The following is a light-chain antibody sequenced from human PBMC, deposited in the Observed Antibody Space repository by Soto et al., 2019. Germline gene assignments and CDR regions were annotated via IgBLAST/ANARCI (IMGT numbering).Light chain of an antibody. V-gene: IGKV3-20*01. CDR1: QSVSSSY. Sequence: EIVLTQSPGTLSLSPGERATLSCRASQSVSSSYLAWYQQKPGQAPRLLIYGASSRATGIPDRFSGSGSGTDLTLTISRLEPEDFAVYYCQQYDNSPKITFGQGTRLEIK. CDR2: GAS. J-gene: IGKJ5*01. CDR3: QQYDNSPKIT.